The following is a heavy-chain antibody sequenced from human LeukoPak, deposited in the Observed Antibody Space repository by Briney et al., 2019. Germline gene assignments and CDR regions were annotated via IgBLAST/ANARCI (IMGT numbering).Heavy chain of an antibody. CDR1: GFTFSSYS. D-gene: IGHD3-10*01. CDR2: ISSSSSTI. CDR3: ARDPLENSKWFGEDGFDY. J-gene: IGHJ4*02. V-gene: IGHV3-48*04. Sequence: PGGSLRLSCAASGFTFSSYSMNWVRQAPGKGLEWVSYISSSSSTIYYADSVKGRFTISRDNAKNSLYLQMNSLRAEDTAVYYCARDPLENSKWFGEDGFDYWGQGTLVTVSS.